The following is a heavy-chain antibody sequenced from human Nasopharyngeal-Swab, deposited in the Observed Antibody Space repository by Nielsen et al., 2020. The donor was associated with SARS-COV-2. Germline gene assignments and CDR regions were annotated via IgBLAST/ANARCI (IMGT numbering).Heavy chain of an antibody. V-gene: IGHV3-48*04. CDR3: ASAHRAYGDSGYYPLDY. J-gene: IGHJ4*02. CDR1: GFTFGSYT. Sequence: GESLKISCEASGFTFGSYTMNWVRQAPRKGPEWVSFISSSGSIAYYADSVKGRFTISRDNANNSLYLQMNSLRAEDTAVYYCASAHRAYGDSGYYPLDYWGKGTLVTVSS. CDR2: ISSSGSIA. D-gene: IGHD3-22*01.